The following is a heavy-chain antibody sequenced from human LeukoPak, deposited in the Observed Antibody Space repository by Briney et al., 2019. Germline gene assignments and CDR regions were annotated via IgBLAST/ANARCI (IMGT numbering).Heavy chain of an antibody. CDR1: GFTFSSYA. Sequence: GGSLRLSCAASGFTFSSYAMNWVRQAPGKGLEWVAGISSGDRTFYAESVKGRFTISRDKSKDTLYLQMNSLRAEDTAVYYCAKDATASPYFHWFDNWGQGTQVIVSS. D-gene: IGHD3-9*01. V-gene: IGHV3-23*01. CDR2: ISSGDRT. CDR3: AKDATASPYFHWFDN. J-gene: IGHJ4*02.